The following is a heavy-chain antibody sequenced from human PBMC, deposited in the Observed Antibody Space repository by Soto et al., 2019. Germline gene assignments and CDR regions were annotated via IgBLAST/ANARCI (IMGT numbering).Heavy chain of an antibody. V-gene: IGHV5-51*01. Sequence: PGESLRISCKGSGYSFTSYWIGWVRQMPGKGLELMGIIYPGDSDTRYSPSFQGQVTISADKSISTAYLQWSSLKASDTAMYYCARQPVLRYFDWLLDAFDIWGQGTMVTVSS. J-gene: IGHJ3*02. CDR2: IYPGDSDT. CDR1: GYSFTSYW. D-gene: IGHD3-9*01. CDR3: ARQPVLRYFDWLLDAFDI.